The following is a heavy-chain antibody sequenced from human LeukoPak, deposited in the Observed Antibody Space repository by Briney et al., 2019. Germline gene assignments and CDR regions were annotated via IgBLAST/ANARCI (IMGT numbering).Heavy chain of an antibody. D-gene: IGHD3-22*01. CDR1: GFTFSSYA. CDR2: ISGSGGST. J-gene: IGHJ4*02. CDR3: AKDYYDSSGYFPSGY. V-gene: IGHV3-23*01. Sequence: PGGSLRLSCAASGFTFSSYAMSWVRQAPGKGLEWVSAISGSGGSTYYADSVKGRFTISRDNSKNTLYLQMNSLRAEDTAVYYCAKDYYDSSGYFPSGYWGQGTLVTVSS.